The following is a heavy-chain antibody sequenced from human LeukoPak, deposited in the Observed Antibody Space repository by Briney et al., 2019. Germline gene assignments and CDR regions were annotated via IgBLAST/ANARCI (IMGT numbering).Heavy chain of an antibody. J-gene: IGHJ4*02. CDR1: GFTFSSYW. CDR2: INSDGSST. CDR3: ATTIAAAGRDY. Sequence: QAGGSLRLSCAASGFTFSSYWMHWVRQAPGKGLVWVSRINSDGSSTSYADSVKGRFTISRDNAKDTLYLQMNSLRAEDTAVYYCATTIAAAGRDYWGQGTLVTVSS. D-gene: IGHD6-13*01. V-gene: IGHV3-74*01.